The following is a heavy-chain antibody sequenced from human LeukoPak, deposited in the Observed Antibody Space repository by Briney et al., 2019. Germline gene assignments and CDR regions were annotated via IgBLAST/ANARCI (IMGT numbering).Heavy chain of an antibody. D-gene: IGHD6-19*01. CDR2: ISGSGGST. V-gene: IGHV3-23*01. Sequence: PVGSLRLSCAASGFTFSSYAMSWGRQTPGKGLGWVSAISGSGGSTYYADSVKGRFAISRENPKNTLYLQMNRLRGEDQALYYFARSSGWFGDAFDIWGQGTMVTISS. CDR3: ARSSGWFGDAFDI. J-gene: IGHJ3*02. CDR1: GFTFSSYA.